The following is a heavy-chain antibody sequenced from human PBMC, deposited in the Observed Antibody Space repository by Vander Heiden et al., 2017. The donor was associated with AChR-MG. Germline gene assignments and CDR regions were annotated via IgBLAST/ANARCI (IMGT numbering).Heavy chain of an antibody. V-gene: IGHV4-39*01. CDR3: ARHLVPSAYQPPDY. D-gene: IGHD2-8*02. CDR2: IYYSGST. Sequence: QLQLQESGPGLVKPSETLSLTCSVSGGSINSSSYYWGWIRQRPGKGLGWIESIYYSGSTYNNPAIKSRVTISVDTSKNQFSLKLNFVTAADTAVDYCARHLVPSAYQPPDYWGQGPLVTVSS. CDR1: GGSINSSSYY. J-gene: IGHJ4*02.